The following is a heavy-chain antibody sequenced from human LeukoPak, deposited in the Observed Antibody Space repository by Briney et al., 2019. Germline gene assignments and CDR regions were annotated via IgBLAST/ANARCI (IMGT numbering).Heavy chain of an antibody. CDR2: IYTSGST. CDR1: GGSISSYY. D-gene: IGHD2-2*01. Sequence: SETLSLTCTVSGGSISSYYWSWIRQPAGKGLEWIGRIYTSGSTNYNPSLKSRVTMSVDTSKNQFSLKLSSVTAADTAVYYCARDPSKYCSSTSCYFNWFDPWGQGTLVTVSS. J-gene: IGHJ5*02. CDR3: ARDPSKYCSSTSCYFNWFDP. V-gene: IGHV4-4*07.